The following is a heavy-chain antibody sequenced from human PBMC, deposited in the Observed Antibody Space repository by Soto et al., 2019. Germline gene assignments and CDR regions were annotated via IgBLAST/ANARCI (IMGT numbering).Heavy chain of an antibody. Sequence: QVQLQESGPGLLKPSETLSLTCSVSGGPIRRYYLSWVRQAPGKGLEWIAYIAYTGITGYNPSLRRRVTISGDTSQNLFALMMTTVTAADTAVYYCAREGFSGYEALDYWGQGILGTVSS. CDR3: AREGFSGYEALDY. CDR1: GGPIRRYY. V-gene: IGHV4-59*01. D-gene: IGHD5-12*01. J-gene: IGHJ4*02. CDR2: IAYTGIT.